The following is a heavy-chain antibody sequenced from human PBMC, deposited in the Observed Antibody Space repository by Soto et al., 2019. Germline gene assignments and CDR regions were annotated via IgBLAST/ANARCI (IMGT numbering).Heavy chain of an antibody. CDR2: IYHSGST. CDR1: GGSISSNNW. Sequence: QVQLQESGPGLVKPSGTLSLTCAVSGGSISSNNWWSWVRQPPGKGLEWIGEIYHSGSTNYNPSLKRRVTISVDKSENQFSLKLSSVTAADTAVYYCAKKGWSEGNFDYWGQGTLVTVSS. CDR3: AKKGWSEGNFDY. J-gene: IGHJ4*02. V-gene: IGHV4-4*02. D-gene: IGHD3-3*01.